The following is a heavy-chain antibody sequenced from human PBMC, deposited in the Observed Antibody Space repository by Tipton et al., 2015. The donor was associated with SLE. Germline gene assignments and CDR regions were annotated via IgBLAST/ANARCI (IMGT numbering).Heavy chain of an antibody. D-gene: IGHD2-21*01. Sequence: SLRLSCAASGFTFSSYWMSWVRQAPGKGLEWVANIKQDGSEKYYVDSVKGRFTISRDNAKNSLYLQMNSLRAEDTAVYYCATDVWYYHYGMDVWGQGTTVTISS. V-gene: IGHV3-7*01. J-gene: IGHJ6*02. CDR1: GFTFSSYW. CDR2: IKQDGSEK. CDR3: ATDVWYYHYGMDV.